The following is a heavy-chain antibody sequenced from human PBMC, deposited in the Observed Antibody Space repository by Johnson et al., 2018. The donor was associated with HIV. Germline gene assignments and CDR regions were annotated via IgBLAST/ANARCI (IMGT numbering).Heavy chain of an antibody. V-gene: IGHV3-66*04. CDR1: GFTVSSNY. Sequence: VPLVESGGGLVQPGGSLRLSCAASGFTVSSNYMTWVRQAPGKGLEWVSVIFSGGSTYYADSVKGRFTISRDNSKNTLYLQMNTLRAEDTAIYYCAKLTHTFVFDIWGQGTKVTVSS. J-gene: IGHJ3*02. CDR2: IFSGGST. CDR3: AKLTHTFVFDI. D-gene: IGHD3-3*02.